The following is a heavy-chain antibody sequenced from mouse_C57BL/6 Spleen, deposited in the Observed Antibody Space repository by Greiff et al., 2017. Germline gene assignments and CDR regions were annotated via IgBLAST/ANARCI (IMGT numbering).Heavy chain of an antibody. Sequence: EVMLVESGGGLVQPGGSLSLSCAASGFTFTDYYMSWVRQPPGKALGWLGFIRNKANGYTTEYSASVKGRFTISRANSQSILYLQINALRAEASATYYCARSSYGSMDYWGQGTSVTVSS. V-gene: IGHV7-3*01. CDR1: GFTFTDYY. CDR3: ARSSYGSMDY. D-gene: IGHD1-1*01. CDR2: IRNKANGYTT. J-gene: IGHJ4*01.